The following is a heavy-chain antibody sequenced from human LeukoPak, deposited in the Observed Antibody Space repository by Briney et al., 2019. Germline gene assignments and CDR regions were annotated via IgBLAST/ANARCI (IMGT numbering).Heavy chain of an antibody. J-gene: IGHJ3*02. CDR3: ARGPYYYDSSGYYLTAFDI. CDR2: IYYSGST. D-gene: IGHD3-22*01. Sequence: ASETLSLTCTVSGGSISSYYWSWIRQPPGKGLEWIGYIYYSGSTNYNPSLKSRVTISVDTSKNQFSLKLSSVTAADTAVYYCARGPYYYDSSGYYLTAFDIWGQGTMVTVSS. V-gene: IGHV4-59*01. CDR1: GGSISSYY.